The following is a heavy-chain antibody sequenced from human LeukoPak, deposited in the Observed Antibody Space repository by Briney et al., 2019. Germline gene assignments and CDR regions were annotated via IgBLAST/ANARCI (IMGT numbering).Heavy chain of an antibody. D-gene: IGHD6-19*01. CDR2: IRYDGSNK. CDR1: GIIFSSYG. J-gene: IGHJ4*02. CDR3: AKVGNGWYGVDY. V-gene: IGHV3-30*02. Sequence: GGSLRLSCVASGIIFSSYGMHWVRQAPGKGLEWVAFIRYDGSNKYYTDSVKGRFTISRDNSKNTLYLQMNSLRDEDTAVYYCAKVGNGWYGVDYWGQGTLVTVSS.